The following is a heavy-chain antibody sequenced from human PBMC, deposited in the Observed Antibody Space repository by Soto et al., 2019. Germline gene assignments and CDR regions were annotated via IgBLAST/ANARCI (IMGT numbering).Heavy chain of an antibody. V-gene: IGHV1-69*04. CDR1: GGTFSSYT. CDR2: IIPILGIA. CDR3: ARDDYDYISYAFDI. J-gene: IGHJ3*02. D-gene: IGHD3-16*01. Sequence: GASVKVSCKASGGTFSSYTISWVRQAPGQGLEWMGRIIPILGIANYAQKFQGRVTITADKSTSTAYMELSSLRSEGTAVYYCARDDYDYISYAFDIWGQGTMVTVSS.